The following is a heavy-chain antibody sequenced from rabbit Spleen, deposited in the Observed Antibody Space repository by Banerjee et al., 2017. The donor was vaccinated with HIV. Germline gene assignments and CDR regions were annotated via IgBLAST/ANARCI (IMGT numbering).Heavy chain of an antibody. V-gene: IGHV1S7*01. D-gene: IGHD4-1*01. Sequence: QLKESGGGLVQPGGSLKLSCKASGFDFSSYYMSWVRQAPGKGLEWIGYIDPVFGSAYYASWVNGRFSISRENTQNTVSLQLNSLTAADTATYFCARGDNWSSGPYYGMDLWGPGTLVTVS. CDR1: GFDFSSYY. CDR2: IDPVFGSA. CDR3: ARGDNWSSGPYYGMDL. J-gene: IGHJ6*01.